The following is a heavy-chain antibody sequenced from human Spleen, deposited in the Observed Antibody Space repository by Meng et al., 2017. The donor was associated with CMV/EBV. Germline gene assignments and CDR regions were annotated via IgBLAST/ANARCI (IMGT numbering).Heavy chain of an antibody. V-gene: IGHV3-74*01. Sequence: GGSLRLSCAASGFTFSNYWMHWVRQAPGKGLVWVSRINSDGSNTGYADSVKGRFTISRDNAQLHLQMNSLRAEATAVYYCERGGGSYHDYWGQGTLVTVSS. D-gene: IGHD1-26*01. J-gene: IGHJ4*02. CDR2: INSDGSNT. CDR1: GFTFSNYW. CDR3: ERGGGSYHDY.